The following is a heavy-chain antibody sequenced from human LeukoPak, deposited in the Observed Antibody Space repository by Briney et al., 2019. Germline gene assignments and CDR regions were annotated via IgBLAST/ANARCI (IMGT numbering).Heavy chain of an antibody. D-gene: IGHD6-13*01. CDR3: ADVGYSSSPGGQYYFDY. Sequence: SVKVSCKASGGTFSSYAISWVRQAPGQGLEWMGRIIPIFGIANYAQKFQGRVTITADKSTSTAYMELSSLRSEDTAVYYCADVGYSSSPGGQYYFDYWGQGTLVTVSS. J-gene: IGHJ4*02. CDR1: GGTFSSYA. CDR2: IIPIFGIA. V-gene: IGHV1-69*04.